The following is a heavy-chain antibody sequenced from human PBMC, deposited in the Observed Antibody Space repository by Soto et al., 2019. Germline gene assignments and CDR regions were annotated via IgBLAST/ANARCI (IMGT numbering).Heavy chain of an antibody. V-gene: IGHV3-30*18. CDR1: GFVFSGYG. CDR3: AKDLDGRVYAVTPFDS. CDR2: ISYEGNNQ. D-gene: IGHD2-8*01. Sequence: QVQLVESGGGVVQPGRSLRLSCAASGFVFSGYGMHWVRQAPGKGLEGVAVISYEGNNQYYAESVKGRFIMSRDNSQNTVYLRMNSLRGEASAVYYCAKDLDGRVYAVTPFDSWGQGTLVTVSS. J-gene: IGHJ4*02.